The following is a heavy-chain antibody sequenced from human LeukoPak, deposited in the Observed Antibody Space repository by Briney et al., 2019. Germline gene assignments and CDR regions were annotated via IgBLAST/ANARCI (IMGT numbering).Heavy chain of an antibody. CDR2: IYYSGST. J-gene: IGHJ4*02. CDR3: ARHPYDSGFDY. D-gene: IGHD3-22*01. CDR1: GGSISSSSYY. Sequence: SETLSLTCTVSGGSISSSSYYWGWIRQPPGKGLEWIGSIYYSGSTYYNPSLRSRVTISVDTSKNQFSLKLSSVTVADTAVYYCARHPYDSGFDYWGQGTLVTVSS. V-gene: IGHV4-39*01.